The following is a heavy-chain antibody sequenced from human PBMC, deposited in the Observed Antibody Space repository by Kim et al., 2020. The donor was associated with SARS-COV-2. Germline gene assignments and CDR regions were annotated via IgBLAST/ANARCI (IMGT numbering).Heavy chain of an antibody. CDR2: ISSGSDYI. J-gene: IGHJ4*02. Sequence: GGSLRLSCTASGFTFTPYTMHWVRQAPGRRLEWVSSISSGSDYIYYADSVKGRFTVSRDSSKNSLFLQMNSLRAEDTAQYHCVRDSYGAGIGDFWGQGTLVVVSS. D-gene: IGHD3-10*01. V-gene: IGHV3-21*04. CDR1: GFTFTPYT. CDR3: VRDSYGAGIGDF.